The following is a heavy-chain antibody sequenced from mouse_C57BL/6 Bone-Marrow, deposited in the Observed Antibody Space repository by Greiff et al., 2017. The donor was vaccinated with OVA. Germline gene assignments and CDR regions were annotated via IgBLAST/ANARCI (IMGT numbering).Heavy chain of an antibody. V-gene: IGHV1-42*01. CDR3: ARWVYYGSSHWYFDV. D-gene: IGHD1-1*01. CDR1: GYSFTGYY. Sequence: VQLQQSGPELVKPGASVKISCKASGYSFTGYYMNWVKQSPEKSLEWIGEINPSTGGTTYNQKFKAKAKLTVDKSSSTAYMQLKSLTSDDSAVYYCARWVYYGSSHWYFDVWGTGTTVTVSS. CDR2: INPSTGGT. J-gene: IGHJ1*03.